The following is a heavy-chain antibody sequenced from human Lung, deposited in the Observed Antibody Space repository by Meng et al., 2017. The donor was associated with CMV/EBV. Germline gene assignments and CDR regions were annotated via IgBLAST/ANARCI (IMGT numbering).Heavy chain of an antibody. Sequence: ESXKISCAASGFTVSTNFMSWVRQAPGKGLEWVSLMYSGGTTYYADSVKGRFTISRDDSKNTLYLQMNSLRAEDTAVYYCARNQPISDAFDIWGQGTMVTFSS. V-gene: IGHV3-53*01. CDR2: MYSGGTT. CDR1: GFTVSTNF. CDR3: ARNQPISDAFDI. D-gene: IGHD3-3*01. J-gene: IGHJ3*02.